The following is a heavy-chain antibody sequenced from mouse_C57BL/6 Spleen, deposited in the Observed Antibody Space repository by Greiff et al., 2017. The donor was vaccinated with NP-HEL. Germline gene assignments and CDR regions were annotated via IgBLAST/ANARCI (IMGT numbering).Heavy chain of an antibody. Sequence: QVQLQQSGAELVKPGASVKLSCKASGYTFTSYWMHWVKQRPGRGLEWIGRIDPNSGGTKYNEKFKSKATLTVDIPSSTAYMQLSSLTSEDSAVYYCARGGITTVVAVYYAMDYWGQGTSVTVSS. CDR3: ARGGITTVVAVYYAMDY. V-gene: IGHV1-72*01. CDR1: GYTFTSYW. J-gene: IGHJ4*01. CDR2: IDPNSGGT. D-gene: IGHD1-1*01.